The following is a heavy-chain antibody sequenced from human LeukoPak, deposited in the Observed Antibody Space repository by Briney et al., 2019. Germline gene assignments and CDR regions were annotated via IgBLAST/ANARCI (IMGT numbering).Heavy chain of an antibody. J-gene: IGHJ4*02. V-gene: IGHV4-31*03. Sequence: PSETLSLTCTVSSGSISSSGYYCSWIRQHPGKGLEWIGCIYYSGSTHYNPSLKSRVTISVDTSKNQFSLSLSSVTAADTAVYYCARNADMYYYVDNWGQGTLVTVST. D-gene: IGHD3-10*01. CDR1: SGSISSSGYY. CDR3: ARNADMYYYVDN. CDR2: IYYSGST.